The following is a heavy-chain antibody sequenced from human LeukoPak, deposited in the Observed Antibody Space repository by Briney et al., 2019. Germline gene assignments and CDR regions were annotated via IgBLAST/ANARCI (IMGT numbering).Heavy chain of an antibody. V-gene: IGHV4-59*08. CDR1: GGSISSYY. J-gene: IGHJ4*02. CDR3: ARRYTNNWFFDY. D-gene: IGHD1-20*01. CDR2: IYYTGNS. Sequence: SETLSLTCTVSGGSISSYYWSWIRQPPGKGLEWLGYIYYTGNSNYNPSLESRVTMSLDTSTNQFSLRLSSVTAADTAVYYCARRYTNNWFFDYWGQGALVPVSS.